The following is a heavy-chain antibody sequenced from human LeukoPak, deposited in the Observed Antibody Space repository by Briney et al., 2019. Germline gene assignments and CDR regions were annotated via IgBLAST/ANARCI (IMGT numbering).Heavy chain of an antibody. J-gene: IGHJ4*02. Sequence: PGGSLRLSCAASGFTFNTYSMSWVRQAPGKGLEWVSYISSSGSTIYYADSVKGRFTISRDNAKNSLYLQMNSLRVEDTAVYYCAREPTYSSSWYTTCDYWGQGTLVTVSS. CDR2: ISSSGSTI. D-gene: IGHD6-13*01. V-gene: IGHV3-48*01. CDR3: AREPTYSSSWYTTCDY. CDR1: GFTFNTYS.